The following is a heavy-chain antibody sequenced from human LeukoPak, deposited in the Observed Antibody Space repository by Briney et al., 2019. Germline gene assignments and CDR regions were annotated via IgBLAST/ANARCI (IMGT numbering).Heavy chain of an antibody. D-gene: IGHD1-26*01. CDR1: GFTFRTYG. J-gene: IGHJ4*02. Sequence: GALRLSCAASGFTFRTYGMHWVRQAPGKGLEWVAVIWYDGSNKYYADSVKGRFTISRDNSKNTLYLQMNSLRAEDTAVYYCARGSQWELLLPEDYWGQGTLVTVSS. CDR2: IWYDGSNK. V-gene: IGHV3-30*19. CDR3: ARGSQWELLLPEDY.